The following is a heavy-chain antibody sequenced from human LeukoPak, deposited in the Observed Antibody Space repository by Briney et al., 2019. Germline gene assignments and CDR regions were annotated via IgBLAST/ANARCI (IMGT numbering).Heavy chain of an antibody. CDR2: IKQDGSEK. Sequence: QPGGSLRLSCAASGFTFSYYWMGWVRQAPGKGLEWVANIKQDGSEKYYVDSVRGRFTISRDNAKNSLYLQMNSMRAEDTAVYYCAGIQLWPLMYYFDYWGQGSLVTVSA. J-gene: IGHJ4*02. CDR3: AGIQLWPLMYYFDY. D-gene: IGHD5-18*01. CDR1: GFTFSYYW. V-gene: IGHV3-7*02.